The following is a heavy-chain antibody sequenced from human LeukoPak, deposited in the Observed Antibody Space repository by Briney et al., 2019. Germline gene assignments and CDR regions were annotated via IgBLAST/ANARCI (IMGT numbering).Heavy chain of an antibody. Sequence: SETLSLNCSVSGYSFTSGHYWGWIRQPPGKGLEWIANIYHTGSAHYNPSLKSRVTISVDTSKNQFSLKLSSVTAADTAVYYCARYCTSTTCIRRGFDYWGQGTLVTVSS. J-gene: IGHJ4*02. CDR2: IYHTGSA. CDR1: GYSFTSGHY. CDR3: ARYCTSTTCIRRGFDY. D-gene: IGHD2-2*01. V-gene: IGHV4-38-2*01.